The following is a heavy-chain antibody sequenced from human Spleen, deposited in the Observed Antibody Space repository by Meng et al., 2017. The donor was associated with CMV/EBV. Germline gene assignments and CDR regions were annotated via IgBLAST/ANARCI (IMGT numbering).Heavy chain of an antibody. D-gene: IGHD5-18*01. CDR3: ARDKKGGYSYGGFDY. CDR1: GESFSGYY. J-gene: IGHJ4*02. V-gene: IGHV4-34*01. CDR2: INDSGST. Sequence: GSLRLSCAVYGESFSGYYWSWIRQPPGKGLEWIGEINDSGSTNYNPSLKSRVTISVDTSNKQFSLRLTSVTAADTAVYYCARDKKGGYSYGGFDYWGQGTLVTVSS.